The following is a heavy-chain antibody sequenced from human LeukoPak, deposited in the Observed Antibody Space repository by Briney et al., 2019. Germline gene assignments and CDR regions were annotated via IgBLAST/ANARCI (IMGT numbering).Heavy chain of an antibody. CDR3: ARERVPAAIGGSWFDP. CDR1: GGSISSYY. D-gene: IGHD2-2*01. V-gene: IGHV4-59*12. Sequence: SETLSLTCTVSGGSISSYYWSWIRQPPGKGLEWIGYIYYSGSTNYNPSLKSRVTISVDTSKNQFSLKLSSVTAADTAVYYCARERVPAAIGGSWFDPWGQGTLVTVSS. J-gene: IGHJ5*02. CDR2: IYYSGST.